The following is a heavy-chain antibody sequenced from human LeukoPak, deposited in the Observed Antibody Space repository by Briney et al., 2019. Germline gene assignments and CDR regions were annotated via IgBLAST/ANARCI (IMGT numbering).Heavy chain of an antibody. Sequence: SETLSLTCTVSGGSISSGGYYWSWIRQPPGKGLEWIGYIYHSGSTYYNPSLKSRVTISVDRSKNQFSLKLSSVTAADTAVYYCARGSGSYYNRNSDYWGQGTLVTVSS. CDR2: IYHSGST. V-gene: IGHV4-30-2*01. D-gene: IGHD3-10*01. CDR3: ARGSGSYYNRNSDY. CDR1: GGSISSGGYY. J-gene: IGHJ4*02.